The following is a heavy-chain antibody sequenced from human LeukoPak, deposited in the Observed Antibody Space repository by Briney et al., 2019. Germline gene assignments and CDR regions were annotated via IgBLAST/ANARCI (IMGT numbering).Heavy chain of an antibody. V-gene: IGHV3-23*01. CDR2: ISGSGGST. CDR1: GFTFSSYA. D-gene: IGHD2-15*01. CDR3: AKAPYCSGGSCWYYFDY. Sequence: GGSLRLSCAASGFTFSSYAMSWVCQAPGKGLEWVSAISGSGGSTYYADSVKGRFTISRDNSKNTLYLQMNSLRAEDTAVYYCAKAPYCSGGSCWYYFDYWGQGTLVTVSS. J-gene: IGHJ4*02.